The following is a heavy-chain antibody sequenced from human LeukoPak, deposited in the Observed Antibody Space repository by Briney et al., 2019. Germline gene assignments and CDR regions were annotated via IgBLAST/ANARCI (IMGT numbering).Heavy chain of an antibody. D-gene: IGHD3-22*01. CDR3: AHVGFYYDSSGYYD. CDR1: GGTFNSYA. Sequence: SVKVSCKASGGTFNSYAIIWVRQAPGQGLEWMGGIIPIFDTANYAQKFQGRVTITADASTDTAYMELSSLRSEDTAVYYCAHVGFYYDSSGYYDWGQGTLVTVSS. CDR2: IIPIFDTA. J-gene: IGHJ4*02. V-gene: IGHV1-69*13.